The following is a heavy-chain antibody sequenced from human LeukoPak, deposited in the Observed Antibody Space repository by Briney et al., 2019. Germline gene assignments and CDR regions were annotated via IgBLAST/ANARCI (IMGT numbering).Heavy chain of an antibody. CDR1: GGSISSYY. CDR3: ARFEGPYGSGSIDY. Sequence: SETLSLTCTVSGGSISSYYWSWIRQPPGKGLEWIGYIYYSGSTNYNPSLKSRVTISVDTSKNQFSLKLSSVTAADTAVYYCARFEGPYGSGSIDYWGQGTLDTVSS. CDR2: IYYSGST. D-gene: IGHD3-10*01. J-gene: IGHJ4*02. V-gene: IGHV4-59*01.